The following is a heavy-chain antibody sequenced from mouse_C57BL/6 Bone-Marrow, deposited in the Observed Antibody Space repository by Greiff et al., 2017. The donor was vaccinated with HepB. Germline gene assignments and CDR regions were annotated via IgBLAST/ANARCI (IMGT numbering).Heavy chain of an antibody. CDR1: GYSITSGYY. CDR2: ISYDGSN. Sequence: EVQLQESGPGLVKPSQSLSLTCSVTGYSITSGYYWNWIRQFPGNQLEWLGYISYDGSNNYNPSLKNRITITRDTSKNQFFLKLNSVTTEDTATYYGARGYYDNARYDYWDQGTLVTVSA. J-gene: IGHJ3*01. V-gene: IGHV3-6*01. CDR3: ARGYYDNARYDY. D-gene: IGHD2-4*01.